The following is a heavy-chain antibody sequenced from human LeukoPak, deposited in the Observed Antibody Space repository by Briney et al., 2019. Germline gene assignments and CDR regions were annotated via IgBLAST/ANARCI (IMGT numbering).Heavy chain of an antibody. CDR2: INYDGTHK. Sequence: GGSLRLSCVASGISFSSYWMAWVRQAPGKGLEWVANINYDGTHKFYADSVNGRFTNSRDNAKHSLFLEMNSLRADDTAVYFCASSHDSSGNDWGQGTLVTVSS. V-gene: IGHV3-7*01. J-gene: IGHJ4*02. D-gene: IGHD3-22*01. CDR3: ASSHDSSGND. CDR1: GISFSSYW.